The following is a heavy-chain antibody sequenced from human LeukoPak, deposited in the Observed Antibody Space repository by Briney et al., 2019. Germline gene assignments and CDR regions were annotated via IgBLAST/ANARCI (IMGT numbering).Heavy chain of an antibody. CDR1: GFTFSSYR. V-gene: IGHV3-48*04. CDR3: ARDFYCGGGSCYGDAFDI. CDR2: ISSSSNTI. D-gene: IGHD2-15*01. J-gene: IGHJ3*02. Sequence: GGSLRLSCAASGFTFSSYRMNWVREAPGKGVEWVSYISSSSNTIYYADSVKGRFTISRHNAKNSLNLQMNSLRAEDTAVYYCARDFYCGGGSCYGDAFDIWGQGTMVTVSS.